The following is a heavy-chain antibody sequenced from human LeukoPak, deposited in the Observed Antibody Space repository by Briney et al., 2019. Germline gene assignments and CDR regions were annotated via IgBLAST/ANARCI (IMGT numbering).Heavy chain of an antibody. CDR3: ARGSSGGSYRTQKNYFDY. CDR1: GGSFSSYS. D-gene: IGHD1-26*01. CDR2: IIPIFGTA. V-gene: IGHV1-69*13. Sequence: SVKVSCKASGGSFSSYSFSWVRQAPGQGLEWMGGIIPIFGTANYAQKFQGRVTITADESTSTAYMELSSLRSEDTAVYYCARGSSGGSYRTQKNYFDYWGQGTLVTVSS. J-gene: IGHJ4*02.